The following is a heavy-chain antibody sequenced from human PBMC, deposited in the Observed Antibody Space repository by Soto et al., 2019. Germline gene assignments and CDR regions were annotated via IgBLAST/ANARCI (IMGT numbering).Heavy chain of an antibody. Sequence: GGSLRLSCAASGFAFSTYSMSWVRQAPGKGLEWVSSISGSGNYTHYADFLRGRFTISRDNAKTSLFLQMDSLRAEDTAVYYCAREGINNYNEFYFDSWGQGTVVTSPQ. CDR1: GFAFSTYS. CDR2: ISGSGNYT. D-gene: IGHD4-4*01. V-gene: IGHV3-21*06. J-gene: IGHJ4*02. CDR3: AREGINNYNEFYFDS.